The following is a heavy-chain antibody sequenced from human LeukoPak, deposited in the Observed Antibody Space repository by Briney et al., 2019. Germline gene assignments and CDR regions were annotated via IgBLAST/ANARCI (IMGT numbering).Heavy chain of an antibody. Sequence: GASVKVSCKSSGYTFTSYGISWVRQAPGQGLEWMGWISAYNGNTNYAQKLQGRVTMTTDTSTSTAYMELRSLRSEDTAVYYCARGSKDIVATTPYYYYYYMDVWGKGTTVTVSS. J-gene: IGHJ6*03. CDR2: ISAYNGNT. CDR1: GYTFTSYG. D-gene: IGHD5-12*01. CDR3: ARGSKDIVATTPYYYYYYMDV. V-gene: IGHV1-18*01.